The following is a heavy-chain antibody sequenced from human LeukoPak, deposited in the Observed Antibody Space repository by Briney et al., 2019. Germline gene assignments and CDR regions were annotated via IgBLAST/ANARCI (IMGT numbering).Heavy chain of an antibody. CDR1: GFTVSSNY. D-gene: IGHD5-18*01. J-gene: IGHJ4*02. V-gene: IGHV3-9*01. CDR3: AKVSGYSYGYNDY. CDR2: ISWNSGTI. Sequence: GGSLRLSCAASGFTVSSNYMSWVRQAPGKGLEWVSGISWNSGTIGYADSVKGRFTISRDNAKNSLYLQMNSLRAEDTALYYCAKVSGYSYGYNDYWGQGTLVTVSS.